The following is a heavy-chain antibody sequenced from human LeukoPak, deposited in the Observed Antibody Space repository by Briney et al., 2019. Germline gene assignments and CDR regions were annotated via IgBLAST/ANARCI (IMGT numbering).Heavy chain of an antibody. CDR2: IKQDGSEK. Sequence: GGCLRLSCVASGFTFSFYWMAWVRQAPGKGLEWVANIKQDGSEKYYVDSARGRFTISRDNAKNSLYLQMNSLRAEDTAVYYCARDEHQYYSESSGRFDFWGQGVLVTVSS. V-gene: IGHV3-7*04. CDR1: GFTFSFYW. D-gene: IGHD3-22*01. CDR3: ARDEHQYYSESSGRFDF. J-gene: IGHJ4*02.